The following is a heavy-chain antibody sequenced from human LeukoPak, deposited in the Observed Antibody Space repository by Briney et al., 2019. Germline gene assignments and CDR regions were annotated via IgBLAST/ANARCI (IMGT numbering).Heavy chain of an antibody. V-gene: IGHV4-39*01. CDR1: GDSISINYN. Sequence: SETLSLTCIVSGDSISINYNWGWIRQPPGKGLEWIGSIFYSGATYYSPSLKSRVTISVDTSKNQFSLKLSSMTAADTAVYYCVRHRQWLSFPDYWGQGTLVTVSS. CDR3: VRHRQWLSFPDY. J-gene: IGHJ4*02. D-gene: IGHD6-19*01. CDR2: IFYSGAT.